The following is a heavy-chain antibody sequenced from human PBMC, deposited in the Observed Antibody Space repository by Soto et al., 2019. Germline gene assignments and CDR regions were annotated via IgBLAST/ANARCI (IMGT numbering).Heavy chain of an antibody. CDR2: IYYSGST. V-gene: IGHV4-39*01. Sequence: QLQLQESGPGLVKPSETLSLTCTVSRGSISSGTNYWAWIRQPPGKGLEWIANIYYSGSTFYNPSLKSTVTISLNTSKNQFSMKLMSVTAADTAVYYCARHEAGWYFDSWGQGPLVTVSS. D-gene: IGHD6-25*01. CDR1: RGSISSGTNY. CDR3: ARHEAGWYFDS. J-gene: IGHJ4*02.